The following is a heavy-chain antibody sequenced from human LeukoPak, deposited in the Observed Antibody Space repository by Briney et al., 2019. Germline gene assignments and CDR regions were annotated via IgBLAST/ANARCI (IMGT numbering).Heavy chain of an antibody. D-gene: IGHD5-18*01. CDR3: AKEKDRYSYALDY. Sequence: GGSLRLSCATSGFTFSSYGMHWVRQAPGKGLEWVAVISYDGSNKYYADSVKGRFTISRDNSKNTLYLQMNSLRAEDTAVYYCAKEKDRYSYALDYWGQGTLVTVSS. V-gene: IGHV3-30*18. CDR1: GFTFSSYG. CDR2: ISYDGSNK. J-gene: IGHJ4*02.